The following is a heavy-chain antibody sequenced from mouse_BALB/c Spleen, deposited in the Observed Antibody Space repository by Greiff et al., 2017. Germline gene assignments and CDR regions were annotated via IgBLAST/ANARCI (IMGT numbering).Heavy chain of an antibody. CDR2: ISSGGGST. Sequence: EVMLVESGGGLVKPGGSLKLSCAASGFAFSSYDMSWVRQTPEKRLEWVAYISSGGGSTYYPDTVKGRFTISRDNAKNTLYLQMSSLKSEDTAMYYCARGSYYVLYYFDYWGQGTTLTVSS. D-gene: IGHD1-1*01. V-gene: IGHV5-12-1*01. CDR3: ARGSYYVLYYFDY. J-gene: IGHJ2*01. CDR1: GFAFSSYD.